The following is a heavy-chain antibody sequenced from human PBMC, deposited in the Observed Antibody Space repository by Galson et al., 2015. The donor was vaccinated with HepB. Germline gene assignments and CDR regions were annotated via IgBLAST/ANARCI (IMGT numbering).Heavy chain of an antibody. CDR2: IYYSGST. J-gene: IGHJ4*02. Sequence: LSLTCTVSGGSISSYYWSWIRQPPGKGLEWIGYIYYSGSTNYNPSLKSRVTISVDTSKNQFSLKLSSVTAADTAVYYCARGTYSSSPFDYWGQGTLVTVSS. CDR3: ARGTYSSSPFDY. V-gene: IGHV4-59*01. D-gene: IGHD6-13*01. CDR1: GGSISSYY.